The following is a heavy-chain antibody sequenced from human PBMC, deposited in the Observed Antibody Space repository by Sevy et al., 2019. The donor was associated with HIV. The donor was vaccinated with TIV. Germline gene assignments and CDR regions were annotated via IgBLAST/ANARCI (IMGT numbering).Heavy chain of an antibody. D-gene: IGHD6-25*01. CDR1: GDSISSSHW. CDR3: AAAAGTDVLGYYFGS. CDR2: MYRRGTT. Sequence: SETLSLTCSVSGDSISSSHWWSWVRQTPGKGLEGIGDMYRRGTTNYNPSLKSRVIISVYKSKNQFSLKLTSLAAADTAVYYCAAAAGTDVLGYYFGSWGQGTQVTVSS. J-gene: IGHJ4*02. V-gene: IGHV4-4*02.